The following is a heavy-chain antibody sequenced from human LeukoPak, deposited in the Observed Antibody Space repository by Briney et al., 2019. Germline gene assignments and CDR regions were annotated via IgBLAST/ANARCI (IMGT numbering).Heavy chain of an antibody. CDR1: GFTFSSYW. CDR3: ARCVAAIDY. CDR2: IKQDGSDK. V-gene: IGHV3-7*05. J-gene: IGHJ4*02. D-gene: IGHD5-18*01. Sequence: GGSLRLSCAASGFTFSSYWMTWVRQAPGKGLEWVANIKQDGSDKAYVDSVKGRFTISRDNAKNSLYLQTNSVRAEDTAVYYCARCVAAIDYWGQGTLVTVSS.